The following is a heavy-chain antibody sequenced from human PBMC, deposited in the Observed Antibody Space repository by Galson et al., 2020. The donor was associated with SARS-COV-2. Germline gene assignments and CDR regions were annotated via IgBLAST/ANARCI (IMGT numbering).Heavy chain of an antibody. CDR2: ISYDGSNQ. CDR3: ARDDSYSSGLYVYFDY. Sequence: LGESLKISCAASGFTFSNYAMHWVRQAPGKGLEWVAVISYDGSNQYYVDSVKGRFTISRDNSKNTLYLQMNSLRAEDTAVYYCARDDSYSSGLYVYFDYWGQGTLVTVSS. CDR1: GFTFSNYA. D-gene: IGHD6-19*01. V-gene: IGHV3-30*04. J-gene: IGHJ4*02.